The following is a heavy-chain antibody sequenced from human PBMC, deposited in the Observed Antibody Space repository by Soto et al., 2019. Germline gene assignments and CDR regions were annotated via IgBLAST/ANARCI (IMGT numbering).Heavy chain of an antibody. CDR3: ARDQGGAYYYDSSGYTSNWFDP. CDR2: IIPIFGTA. J-gene: IGHJ5*02. V-gene: IGHV1-69*01. D-gene: IGHD3-22*01. Sequence: QVQLVQSGAEVKKPGSSVKVSCKASGGTFSSYAISWVRQAPGQGLEWMGGIIPIFGTANYAQKFQGRVTITADESTSTAYMELSSLRAEDTAVYYCARDQGGAYYYDSSGYTSNWFDPCGQGTLVTVSS. CDR1: GGTFSSYA.